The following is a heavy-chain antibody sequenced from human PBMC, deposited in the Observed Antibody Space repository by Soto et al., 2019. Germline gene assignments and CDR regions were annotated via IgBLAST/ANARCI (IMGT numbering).Heavy chain of an antibody. Sequence: GSLRLSCAASGFTFSSYWMSWVRQAPGKGLEWVANIKQDGSEKYYVDSVKGRFTISRDNAKNSLYLQMNSLRAEDTAVYYCARYEEGYSYGDNYYYGMDVWGQGTTVTVSS. J-gene: IGHJ6*02. V-gene: IGHV3-7*05. CDR1: GFTFSSYW. D-gene: IGHD5-18*01. CDR3: ARYEEGYSYGDNYYYGMDV. CDR2: IKQDGSEK.